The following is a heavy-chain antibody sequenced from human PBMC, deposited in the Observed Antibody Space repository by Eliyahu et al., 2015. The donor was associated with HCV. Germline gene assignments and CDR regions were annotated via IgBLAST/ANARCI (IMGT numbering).Heavy chain of an antibody. CDR3: ARDSEDIVVVPAAMRGDYYYYGMDV. CDR1: GGTFSSYA. J-gene: IGHJ6*02. CDR2: IIPIFGTA. Sequence: QVQLVQSGAEVKKPGSSVKVSCKASGGTFSSYAISWVRQAPGQGLEWMGGIIPIFGTANYXQKFQGRVTITADESTSTAYMELSSLRSEDTAVYYCARDSEDIVVVPAAMRGDYYYYGMDVWGQGTTVTVSS. D-gene: IGHD2-2*01. V-gene: IGHV1-69*01.